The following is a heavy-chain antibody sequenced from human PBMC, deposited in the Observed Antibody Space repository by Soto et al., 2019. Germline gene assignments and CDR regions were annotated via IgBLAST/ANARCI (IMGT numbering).Heavy chain of an antibody. D-gene: IGHD3-3*01. CDR2: ISSSSSYT. CDR3: ARAGVRFLEWTGDGMDV. V-gene: IGHV3-11*06. CDR1: GFTFSDYY. Sequence: GGSLRLSCAASGFTFSDYYMSWIRQAPGKGLEWVSYISSSSSYTNYADSVRGRFTISRDNAKNSLRLQMNSLRAEDTAVYYCARAGVRFLEWTGDGMDVWGQGTTVTVSS. J-gene: IGHJ6*02.